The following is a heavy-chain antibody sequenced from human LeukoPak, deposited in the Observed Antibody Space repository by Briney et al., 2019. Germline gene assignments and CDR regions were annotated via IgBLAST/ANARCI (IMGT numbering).Heavy chain of an antibody. CDR3: AKERRYYYYYGMDV. Sequence: GRSLRLSCAASGFTFSSYAMHWVRQAPGKGLEWVSAISGSGGSTYYADSVKGRFTTSRDNSKNTLYLQMNSLRAEDTAVYYCAKERRYYYYYGMDVWGQGTTVTVSS. CDR1: GFTFSSYA. CDR2: ISGSGGST. J-gene: IGHJ6*02. V-gene: IGHV3-23*01.